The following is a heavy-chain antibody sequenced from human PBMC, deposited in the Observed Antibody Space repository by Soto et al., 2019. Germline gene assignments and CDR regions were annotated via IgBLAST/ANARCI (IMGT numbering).Heavy chain of an antibody. CDR3: ATRDNSRFN. CDR2: SHQSGNT. CDR1: GVSISSHDW. Sequence: QVQLQESGPGLVKPSGTLSLTCAVSGVSISSHDWWTWVRQPPGKGLEWIGESHQSGNTNYNSSLESRVTISVDKSKNQFSLKLSSVTVADTAVYYCATRDNSRFNWGQGTLVTVSS. D-gene: IGHD6-13*01. V-gene: IGHV4-4*02. J-gene: IGHJ4*02.